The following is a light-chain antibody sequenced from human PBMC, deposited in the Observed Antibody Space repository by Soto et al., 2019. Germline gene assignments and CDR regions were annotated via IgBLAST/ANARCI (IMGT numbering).Light chain of an antibody. Sequence: QSVLTQPPSASGTPGQRVTISCSGSSSNIEIDTVSWCQQIPGTAPKLLIYNGNQRPSGVPDRFSGFESGTLASLAISGLQSEDEADYYCAAWDDSLKGYVFGTGTKLTVL. V-gene: IGLV1-44*01. CDR1: SSNIEIDT. J-gene: IGLJ1*01. CDR3: AAWDDSLKGYV. CDR2: NGN.